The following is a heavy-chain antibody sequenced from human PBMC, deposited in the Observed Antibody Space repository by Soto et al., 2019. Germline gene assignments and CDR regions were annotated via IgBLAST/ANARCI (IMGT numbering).Heavy chain of an antibody. CDR1: GFTFSSYG. V-gene: IGHV3-30*18. J-gene: IGHJ6*02. D-gene: IGHD4-17*01. CDR2: ISYDGSNK. Sequence: PGGSLRLSCAASGFTFSSYGMHWVRQSPGKGLEWVAVISYDGSNKYYADSVKGRFTISRDNSKNTLYLQMNSLRAEDTAVYYCAKDLFEPPAPTDYGDYGEDYYYYGMDVWGQGTTVTVSS. CDR3: AKDLFEPPAPTDYGDYGEDYYYYGMDV.